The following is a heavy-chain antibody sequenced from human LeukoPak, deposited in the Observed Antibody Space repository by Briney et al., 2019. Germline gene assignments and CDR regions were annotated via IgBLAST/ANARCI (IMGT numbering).Heavy chain of an antibody. Sequence: PGGSLRLSCAASGFTFSSYWMHWVRQAPGKGLVWVSRINSDGSSTSYAVSVKGRFTISRDNAKNTLYLQMNSLRAEDTAVYYCARVKGYYDSSGRYYFDYWGQGTLVTVSS. CDR1: GFTFSSYW. D-gene: IGHD3-22*01. J-gene: IGHJ4*02. V-gene: IGHV3-74*01. CDR2: INSDGSST. CDR3: ARVKGYYDSSGRYYFDY.